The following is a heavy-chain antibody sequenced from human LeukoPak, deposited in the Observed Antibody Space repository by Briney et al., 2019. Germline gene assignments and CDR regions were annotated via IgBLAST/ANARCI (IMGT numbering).Heavy chain of an antibody. D-gene: IGHD6-19*01. CDR2: IYSGGST. Sequence: PGGSLRLSCAASGFTVSSNYMSWVRQAPGKGLEWVSVIYSGGSTYYADSVKGRFTISRDNSKNTLYLQMNSLRAEDTAVYYCARARVGYSSGWSYYFDYWGQGTLVTVSS. J-gene: IGHJ4*02. CDR3: ARARVGYSSGWSYYFDY. CDR1: GFTVSSNY. V-gene: IGHV3-66*02.